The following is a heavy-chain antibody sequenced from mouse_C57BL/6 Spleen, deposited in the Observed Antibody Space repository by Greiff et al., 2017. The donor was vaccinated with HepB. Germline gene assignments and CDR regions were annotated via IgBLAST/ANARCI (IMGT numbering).Heavy chain of an antibody. Sequence: QVQLKESGAELARPGASVKMSCKASGYTFTSYTMHWVKQRPGQGLEWIGYINPSSGYTKYNQKFKDKATLTADKSSSTAYMQLSSLTSEDSAVYYCAREGGYGPQRGYFDYWGQGTTLTVSS. CDR3: AREGGYGPQRGYFDY. V-gene: IGHV1-4*01. CDR2: INPSSGYT. CDR1: GYTFTSYT. D-gene: IGHD6-1*01. J-gene: IGHJ2*01.